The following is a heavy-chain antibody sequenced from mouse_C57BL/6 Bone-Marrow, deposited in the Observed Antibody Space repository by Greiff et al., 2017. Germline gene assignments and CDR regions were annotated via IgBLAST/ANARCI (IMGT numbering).Heavy chain of an antibody. V-gene: IGHV1-52*01. D-gene: IGHD1-1*01. CDR1: GYTFTRYW. CDR3: ARTSITTVVDY. J-gene: IGHJ2*01. CDR2: IDPSDSET. Sequence: QVQLQQPGAELVRPGSSVKLSCKASGYTFTRYWMHWVKQRPIQGLEWIGNIDPSDSETHYNQKFKDKATLTVDKSSSTAYMPLSSLTAEDSSVYYCARTSITTVVDYWGQGTTLTVSS.